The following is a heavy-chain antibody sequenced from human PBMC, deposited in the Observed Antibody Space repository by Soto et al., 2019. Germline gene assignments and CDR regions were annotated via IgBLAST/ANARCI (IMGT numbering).Heavy chain of an antibody. Sequence: GESLKISCKASGYIFTNYWINWVRQVPGKGLEWVGRIDPGDSETTYSPSLQGRVTISTDNSIGTAFLQWSSLKASDTAVYYCARRISAGNRQFDYWGQGTLVTVSS. D-gene: IGHD6-13*01. CDR1: GYIFTNYW. V-gene: IGHV5-10-1*01. CDR2: IDPGDSET. J-gene: IGHJ4*02. CDR3: ARRISAGNRQFDY.